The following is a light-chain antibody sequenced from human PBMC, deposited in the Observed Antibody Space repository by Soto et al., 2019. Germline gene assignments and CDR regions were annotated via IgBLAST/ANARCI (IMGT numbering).Light chain of an antibody. CDR3: QQYNSYSRT. Sequence: DIQMTQSPSTLSASVGDRVTITCRASQSISSWLAWYQQKPGKAPKLLIYDASSLESGDPSRFSGSGSGTEFTLTISILQPDDFATYYCQQYNSYSRTFGQGTKVEIK. CDR1: QSISSW. J-gene: IGKJ1*01. CDR2: DAS. V-gene: IGKV1-5*01.